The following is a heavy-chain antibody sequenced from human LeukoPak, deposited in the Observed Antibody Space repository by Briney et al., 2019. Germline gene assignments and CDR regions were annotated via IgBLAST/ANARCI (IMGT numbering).Heavy chain of an antibody. CDR3: ARYHYGSGLIN. CDR1: GYSVSINSPT. Sequence: SQALSLTFSIAGYSVSINSPTWNWVRQSPWKGLEWLGRTYYSSKWYNEYAVSVKSRITINPDTYNNQFYLHLNSVTPEATADYSCARYHYGSGLINWGQGTLVTVSS. CDR2: TYYSSKWYN. V-gene: IGHV6-1*01. D-gene: IGHD3-10*01. J-gene: IGHJ4*02.